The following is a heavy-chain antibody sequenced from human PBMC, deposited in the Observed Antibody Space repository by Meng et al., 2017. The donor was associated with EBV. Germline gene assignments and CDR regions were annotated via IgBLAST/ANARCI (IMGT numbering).Heavy chain of an antibody. J-gene: IGHJ5*02. CDR1: GCTFTSYD. Sequence: QGWLVQSGAVVQKPGASVKVSGKASGCTFTSYDIDWVRQATGQGLEWMGWMNPNSGNTGYAQKFQGRVTMTRNTSISTAYMELSSLRSEDTAVYYCARGRGVYCSGGSCYPGWFDPWGQGTLVTVSS. CDR2: MNPNSGNT. V-gene: IGHV1-8*01. CDR3: ARGRGVYCSGGSCYPGWFDP. D-gene: IGHD2-15*01.